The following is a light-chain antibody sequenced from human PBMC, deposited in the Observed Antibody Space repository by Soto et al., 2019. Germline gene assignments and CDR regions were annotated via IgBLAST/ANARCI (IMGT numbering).Light chain of an antibody. Sequence: QSVLTQPPSVSGAPGQRVTISCTGSSSNIGAGYDVHWSQQLPGTAPKLLIYCNSNRPSGVPDRFSGSKSGTSASLAITGLQAEDEADYYCQSYDSSLSAHVVFGGGTKVTV. CDR3: QSYDSSLSAHVV. V-gene: IGLV1-40*01. CDR1: SSNIGAGYD. CDR2: CNS. J-gene: IGLJ2*01.